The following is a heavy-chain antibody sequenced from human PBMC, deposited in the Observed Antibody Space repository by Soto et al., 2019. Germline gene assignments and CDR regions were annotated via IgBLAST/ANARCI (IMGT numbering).Heavy chain of an antibody. V-gene: IGHV3-23*01. J-gene: IGHJ6*03. CDR1: GFTFSSYA. D-gene: IGHD3-3*01. Sequence: AGGSLRLSCAASGFTFSSYAMSWVRQAPGKGLEWVSAISGSGGSTYYADSVKGRFTIPRDNSKNTLYLQMNSLRAEDTAVYYCAKESRHYNFCVCYSSYYPEFDYMDVWGKGTTVTVS. CDR2: ISGSGGST. CDR3: AKESRHYNFCVCYSSYYPEFDYMDV.